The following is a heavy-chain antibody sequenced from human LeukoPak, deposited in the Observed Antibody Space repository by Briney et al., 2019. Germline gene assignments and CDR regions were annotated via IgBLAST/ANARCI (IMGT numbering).Heavy chain of an antibody. CDR2: IIPIFGTA. V-gene: IGHV1-69*13. J-gene: IGHJ4*02. CDR1: GGTFSSYA. D-gene: IGHD3-16*01. Sequence: SVKVSCKASGGTFSSYAISWVRQAPGQGLEWMGGIIPIFGTANYAQKFQGRVTITADESTSTAYMELSGLRSEDTAVYYCATDYDYVWGFDYWGQGTLVTVSS. CDR3: ATDYDYVWGFDY.